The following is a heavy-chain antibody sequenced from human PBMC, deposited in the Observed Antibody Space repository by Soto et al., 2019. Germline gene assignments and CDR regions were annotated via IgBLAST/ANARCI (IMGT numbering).Heavy chain of an antibody. Sequence: GGSLRLSCAASGFTFSSYAMSWFRQAPGKGLEWVSAISGSGGSTYYADSVKGRFTISRDNSKNTLYLQMNSLRAEDTAVYYWAKTIALMGSGWHHYCYYHGMDVWGQGTTVTVSS. J-gene: IGHJ6*02. CDR2: ISGSGGST. CDR1: GFTFSSYA. V-gene: IGHV3-23*01. D-gene: IGHD6-13*01. CDR3: AKTIALMGSGWHHYCYYHGMDV.